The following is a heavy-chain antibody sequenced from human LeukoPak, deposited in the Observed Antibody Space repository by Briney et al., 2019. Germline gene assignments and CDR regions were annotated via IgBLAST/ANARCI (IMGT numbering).Heavy chain of an antibody. CDR3: ARRVNGYLRRLLL. CDR2: INYSVST. CDR1: GRSIKSSGYS. J-gene: IGHJ4*02. Sequence: SETLSLTCTVSGRSIKSSGYSWGWLRHPPGKGLEWIGNINYSVSTYYNPSINSRVTIFVDTSKNQYSLKVTSVTAADTAVYFCARRVNGYLRRLLLWGRGTLVSVSS. D-gene: IGHD5-12*01. V-gene: IGHV4-39*01.